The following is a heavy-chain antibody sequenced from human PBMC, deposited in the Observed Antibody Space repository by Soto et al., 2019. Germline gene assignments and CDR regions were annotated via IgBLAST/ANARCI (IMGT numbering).Heavy chain of an antibody. V-gene: IGHV3-21*01. D-gene: IGHD6-19*01. CDR2: ISSSSSYI. CDR1: GFTFSSYS. J-gene: IGHJ4*02. CDR3: ASRPLNQWLVNDY. Sequence: GGSLRLSCAASGFTFSSYSMNWVRQAPGKGLEWVSSISSSSSYIYYADSVKGRFTISRDNAKNSLYLQMNSLRAEDTAVYYCASRPLNQWLVNDYWGQGTLVTVSS.